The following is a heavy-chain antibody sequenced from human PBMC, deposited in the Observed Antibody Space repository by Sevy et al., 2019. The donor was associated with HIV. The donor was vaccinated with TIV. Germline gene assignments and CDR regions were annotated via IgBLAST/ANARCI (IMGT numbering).Heavy chain of an antibody. V-gene: IGHV3-33*01. J-gene: IGHJ6*02. CDR2: IFNDGINK. D-gene: IGHD2-2*02. CDR3: ARDRCSSTSCYRDYYYGMDV. CDR1: GFIFSRYG. Sequence: GGSLRLSCAASGFIFSRYGMHWVRQAPGKGLEWVAAIFNDGINKYFAGSVKGRFTISRDNSKNSLYLQMNSLRAEDTAVYYCARDRCSSTSCYRDYYYGMDVWGQGTTVTVSS.